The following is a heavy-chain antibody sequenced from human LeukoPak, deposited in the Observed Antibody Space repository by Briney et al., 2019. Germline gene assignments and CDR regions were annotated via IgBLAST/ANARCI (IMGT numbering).Heavy chain of an antibody. Sequence: SETLSLTCTVSGGSISSGSYYWSWIRQPAGNGLEWIGRIYTSGSTNYNPSLKSRVTISVDTSKNQFSLKLSSVTAADTAVYYCARATGYYYGMDVWGQGTTVTVSS. J-gene: IGHJ6*02. CDR2: IYTSGST. CDR1: GGSISSGSYY. V-gene: IGHV4-61*02. CDR3: ARATGYYYGMDV. D-gene: IGHD3-10*01.